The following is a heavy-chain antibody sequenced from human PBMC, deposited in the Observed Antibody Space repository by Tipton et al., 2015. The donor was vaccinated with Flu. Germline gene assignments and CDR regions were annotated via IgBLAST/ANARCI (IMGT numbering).Heavy chain of an antibody. J-gene: IGHJ6*02. V-gene: IGHV3-9*01. D-gene: IGHD5-18*01. CDR3: AKDNKMDASMDYYYHHGMDV. Sequence: SLRLSCVASGFTFDDYSMHWVRQSPGKGLEWVAGTNWKGNSAGYADSVTGRFTISRDNGKNSLYLQMDGLRGDDTAVYYCAKDNKMDASMDYYYHHGMDVWGQGASVTVSS. CDR2: TNWKGNSA. CDR1: GFTFDDYS.